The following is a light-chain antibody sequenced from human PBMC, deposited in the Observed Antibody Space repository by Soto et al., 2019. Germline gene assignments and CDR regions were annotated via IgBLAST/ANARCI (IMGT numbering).Light chain of an antibody. CDR2: YAS. J-gene: IGKJ3*01. Sequence: EMVMTQSPATLSVSPGERVTLSCRASESVHSNLAWYQQKPGQGPSLLIYYASTRVTGVPDRFSGSGSGTEFTLTISSLQSEDFGVHYCQHYSNWPPTFGPGTKVEIK. CDR3: QHYSNWPPT. V-gene: IGKV3-15*01. CDR1: ESVHSN.